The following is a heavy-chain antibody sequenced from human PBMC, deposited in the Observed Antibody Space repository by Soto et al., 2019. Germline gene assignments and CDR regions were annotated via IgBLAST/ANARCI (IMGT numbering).Heavy chain of an antibody. CDR3: GRFTISRDNATNSLYLQMNSLRAEDPAVYYCVGDGWADY. J-gene: IGHJ4*02. V-gene: IGHV3-21*01. Sequence: EVQLVESGGGLVKPGGSLRLSCAASGFTFSSYTMNWVRQAPGKGLEWVSSFSSSTDYIYHADSVKGRFTISRDNDVQSSPPSRRRTDYKYHADAVTGRFTISRDNATNSLYLQMNSLRAEDPAVYYCVGDGWADYWGQGTLVTVSS. D-gene: IGHD4-4*01. CDR1: GFTFSSYT. CDR2: FSSSTDYI.